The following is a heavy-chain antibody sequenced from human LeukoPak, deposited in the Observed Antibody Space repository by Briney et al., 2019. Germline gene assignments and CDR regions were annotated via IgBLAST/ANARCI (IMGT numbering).Heavy chain of an antibody. CDR3: AKLAPRTGFYYYMDV. Sequence: GGSLRLSCAASGFTFGSYSMNWVRQAPGKGLEWVSAISGSGGSTYYADSVKGRFTISRDNSKNTLYLQMNSLRAEDTAVYYCAKLAPRTGFYYYMDVWGKGTTVTVSS. CDR1: GFTFGSYS. J-gene: IGHJ6*03. CDR2: ISGSGGST. D-gene: IGHD5-12*01. V-gene: IGHV3-23*01.